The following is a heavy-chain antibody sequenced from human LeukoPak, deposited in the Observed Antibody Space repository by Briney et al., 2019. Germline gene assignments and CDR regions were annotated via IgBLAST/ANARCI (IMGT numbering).Heavy chain of an antibody. CDR3: ARVDTPGTRTYYYYMDV. CDR1: GFTFSSYA. CDR2: ISYDGSNK. D-gene: IGHD1-1*01. V-gene: IGHV3-30-3*01. Sequence: GRSLRLSCAASGFTFSSYAMHWVRQAPGKGLEWVAVISYDGSNKYYADSVKGRFTISRDNSKNTLYLQMNSLRAEDTAVYYCARVDTPGTRTYYYYMDVWGKGTTVTVSS. J-gene: IGHJ6*03.